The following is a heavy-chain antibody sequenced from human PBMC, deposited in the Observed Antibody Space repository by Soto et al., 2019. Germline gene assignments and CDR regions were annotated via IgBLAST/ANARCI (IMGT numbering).Heavy chain of an antibody. CDR2: INHSGST. V-gene: IGHV4-34*01. J-gene: IGHJ5*02. D-gene: IGHD6-13*01. CDR1: GGSFSGYY. CDR3: ARGQAAAGTGLNWFDP. Sequence: SETLSLTCAVYGGSFSGYYWSWIRQPPGKGLEWIGEINHSGSTNYNPSLKSRVTISVDTSKNQFSLKLSSVTAADTAVYYCARGQAAAGTGLNWFDPWGQGTLVTVSS.